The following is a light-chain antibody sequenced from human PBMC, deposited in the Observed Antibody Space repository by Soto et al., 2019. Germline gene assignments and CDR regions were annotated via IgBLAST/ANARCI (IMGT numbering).Light chain of an antibody. CDR2: DAS. CDR1: QNINTY. Sequence: EIVLTQSPATLSSSPGERATLSCRASQNINTYLAWYQQRPGQAPRLLIYDASVRATGIPARFSGSGSGTDFTLTISRLQPEDIAMYYCQQSSNWPPWTFGRGTRVEI. CDR3: QQSSNWPPWT. V-gene: IGKV3-11*01. J-gene: IGKJ1*01.